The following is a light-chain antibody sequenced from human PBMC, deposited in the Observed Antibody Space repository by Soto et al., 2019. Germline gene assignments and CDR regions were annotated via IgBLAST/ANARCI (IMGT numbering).Light chain of an antibody. CDR2: GGS. Sequence: EIVLTQSPGTLSLSPGDRATLSCRASQSVSSSYFSWYQHKPGQAPRLLIYGGSRRATGVPDRFSGGGSGTDFTLTISRLEPEDFAVFYCHQYGSAPRTFGQGTRLEIK. CDR1: QSVSSSY. CDR3: HQYGSAPRT. V-gene: IGKV3-20*01. J-gene: IGKJ5*01.